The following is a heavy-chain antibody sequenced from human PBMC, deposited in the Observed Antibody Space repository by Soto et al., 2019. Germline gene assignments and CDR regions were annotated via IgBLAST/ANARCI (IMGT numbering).Heavy chain of an antibody. CDR2: IYYSGST. CDR3: ARRDSSSWYDYYYGMDV. D-gene: IGHD6-13*01. V-gene: IGHV4-59*08. CDR1: GGSISSYY. J-gene: IGHJ6*02. Sequence: SETLSLTCTVSGGSISSYYWSWIRQPPGKGLEWIGYIYYSGSTNYNPSLKSRVTISVDTSKNQFSLKLSSVTAADTAVYYCARRDSSSWYDYYYGMDVWGQGTTVTVSS.